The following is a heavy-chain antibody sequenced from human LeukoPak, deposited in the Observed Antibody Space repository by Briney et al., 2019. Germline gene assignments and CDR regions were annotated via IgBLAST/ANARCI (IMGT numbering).Heavy chain of an antibody. CDR1: GFIFSSYS. J-gene: IGHJ4*02. CDR2: VDSSSSTI. CDR3: ARDTYFYDTSGYYYYFDY. D-gene: IGHD3-22*01. Sequence: GGSLRLSCAASGFIFSSYSMNWVRQAPGKGLEWVSYVDSSSSTIYYGDSVKGRFTISRDNAKNSLYLQMNSLRAEDTAAYYCARDTYFYDTSGYYYYFDYWGQGTLVTVSS. V-gene: IGHV3-48*04.